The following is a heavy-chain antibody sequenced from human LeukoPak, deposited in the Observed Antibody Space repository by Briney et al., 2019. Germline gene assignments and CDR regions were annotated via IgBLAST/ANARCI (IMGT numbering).Heavy chain of an antibody. J-gene: IGHJ4*02. CDR1: GNTFSSHG. D-gene: IGHD1-26*01. CDR2: IWYDGSKE. Sequence: VLLGGSLRLSCVASGNTFSSHGMHWVRQAPGKGLEWVAIIWYDGSKEYYADSVKGRFTISRDNSKNTLYLQMNSLRAEDTAVYYCARDHEWGRAYFDYWGQGTLVTVSS. CDR3: ARDHEWGRAYFDY. V-gene: IGHV3-33*01.